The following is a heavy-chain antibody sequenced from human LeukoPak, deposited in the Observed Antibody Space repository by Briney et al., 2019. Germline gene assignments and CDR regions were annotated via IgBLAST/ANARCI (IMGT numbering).Heavy chain of an antibody. CDR1: GGSLSGYY. D-gene: IGHD5-12*01. CDR2: INRSGST. CDR3: ARLMYSGYEGLEYYFNYIDV. Sequence: SETLSLTCGVYGGSLSGYYWSWIRQPPGKGLEWIGEINRSGSTNYNPSLKSRVTMSVDTSKNQFSLNLSSVTAADTAVYYCARLMYSGYEGLEYYFNYIDVWGKGTTVTISS. V-gene: IGHV4-34*01. J-gene: IGHJ6*03.